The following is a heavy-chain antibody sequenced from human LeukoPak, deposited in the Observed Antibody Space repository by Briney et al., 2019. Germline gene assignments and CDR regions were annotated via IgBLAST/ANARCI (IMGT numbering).Heavy chain of an antibody. V-gene: IGHV4-34*01. D-gene: IGHD6-6*01. CDR3: ARGASIDDDAFDI. CDR1: GGSFSGYY. CDR2: INHSGST. Sequence: PSETLSLTCAVYGGSFSGYYWSWIRQPPGKGLEWIGEINHSGSTNYNPSLKSRVTISVDTSKNQFSLKLSSVTAADTAVYYCARGASIDDDAFDIWGQGTMVTVSS. J-gene: IGHJ3*02.